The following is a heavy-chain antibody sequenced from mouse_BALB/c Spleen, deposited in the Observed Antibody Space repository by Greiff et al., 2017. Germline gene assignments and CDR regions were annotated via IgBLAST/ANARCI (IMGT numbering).Heavy chain of an antibody. D-gene: IGHD3-3*01. CDR3: ARWGDGWFAY. Sequence: VQLKESGPGLVKPSQSLSLTCTVTGYSITSDYAWNWIRQFPGNKLEWMGYISYSGSTSYNPSLKSRISITRDTSKNQFFLQLNSVTTEDTATYYCARWGDGWFAYWGQGTLVTVSA. J-gene: IGHJ3*01. CDR1: GYSITSDYA. CDR2: ISYSGST. V-gene: IGHV3-2*02.